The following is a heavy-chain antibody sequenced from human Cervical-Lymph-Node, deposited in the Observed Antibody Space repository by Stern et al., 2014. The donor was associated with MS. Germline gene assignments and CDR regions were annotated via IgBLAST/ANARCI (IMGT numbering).Heavy chain of an antibody. CDR2: IIPIFGTA. V-gene: IGHV1-69*01. CDR1: GGIFRSSA. CDR3: ARDEVSMDV. J-gene: IGHJ6*02. Sequence: MQLVESGAEVKKPGSSVKVSCKASGGIFRSSAISWVRQAPGQGLEWMGGIIPIFGTANYAQKFQGRVTLTADESTSTVFMELSSLRSEDTAVYYCARDEVSMDVWGQGTTVTVSS.